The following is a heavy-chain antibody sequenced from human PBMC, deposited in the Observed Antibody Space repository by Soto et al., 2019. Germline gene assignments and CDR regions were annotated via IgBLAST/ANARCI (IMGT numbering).Heavy chain of an antibody. J-gene: IGHJ4*02. CDR2: VSGSGDTT. CDR3: AKHPRDYYFEY. V-gene: IGHV3-23*01. Sequence: EVQLLESGGSLVQPGGSLRLSCAASGFTFSNFAMNWVRQAPGKGLEWVSTVSGSGDTTYYADSVKGRFTISRDNSKNTLYLQMNSLRADDTGIYYCAKHPRDYYFEYWGQGTLVTVSS. CDR1: GFTFSNFA.